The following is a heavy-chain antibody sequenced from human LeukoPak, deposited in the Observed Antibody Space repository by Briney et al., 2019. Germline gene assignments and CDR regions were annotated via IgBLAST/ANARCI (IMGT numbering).Heavy chain of an antibody. CDR1: VFTFSTYS. CDR3: ARGSRRYGELNS. Sequence: PGGSLRLSCAASVFTFSTYSMNWVRQAPGKGLEWVSSISSIGSYIYYADSVKGRFTISRDNARNSLYLQMNSLRAEDTAVYYCARGSRRYGELNSWGQGTLVTVSS. V-gene: IGHV3-21*01. D-gene: IGHD3-10*01. J-gene: IGHJ4*02. CDR2: ISSIGSYI.